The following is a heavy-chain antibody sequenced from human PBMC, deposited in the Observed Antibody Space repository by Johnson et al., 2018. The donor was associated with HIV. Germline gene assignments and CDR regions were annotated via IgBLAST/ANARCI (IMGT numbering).Heavy chain of an antibody. V-gene: IGHV3-20*04. Sequence: MLLVESGGGVVRPGGSLRLSCAASGFTFDDYGMSWVRQAPGKGLEWVSGINWNGGSTGYADSVKGRFTISRDNAKNSPYLQMNSLRAEDRAVYYCAKDGYSYVFDAFDIWGQGTMVTVSS. J-gene: IGHJ3*02. CDR1: GFTFDDYG. CDR3: AKDGYSYVFDAFDI. D-gene: IGHD5-18*01. CDR2: INWNGGST.